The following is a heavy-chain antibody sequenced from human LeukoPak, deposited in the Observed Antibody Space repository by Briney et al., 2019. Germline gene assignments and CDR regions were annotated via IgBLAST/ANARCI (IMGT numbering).Heavy chain of an antibody. CDR2: ISSSSVYI. CDR3: ARADDYHRFDY. Sequence: GGSLGLSCAASGFTFSTYNMNWVRQAPGKGLEWVSSISSSSVYIYYADSLKGRFTISRDNSKNSLYLQMNSLRAEDTAVYYCARADDYHRFDYWGQGTLVTVSS. D-gene: IGHD5-12*01. V-gene: IGHV3-21*01. CDR1: GFTFSTYN. J-gene: IGHJ4*02.